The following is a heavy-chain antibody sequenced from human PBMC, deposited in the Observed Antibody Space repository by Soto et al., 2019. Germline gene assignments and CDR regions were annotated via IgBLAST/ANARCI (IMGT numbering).Heavy chain of an antibody. CDR3: ARAYVAAPFDY. V-gene: IGHV4-34*01. CDR1: GGSFSGYY. Sequence: QVQLQQWGAGLLKPSETLSLTCAVYGGSFSGYYWSWIRQPPGKGLEWIGEINHNGGTNYNPSLKSRVTISVDTSKNQFSLKLSSVTAADTAVYYGARAYVAAPFDYWGQGTLVTVSS. J-gene: IGHJ4*02. CDR2: INHNGGT. D-gene: IGHD6-6*01.